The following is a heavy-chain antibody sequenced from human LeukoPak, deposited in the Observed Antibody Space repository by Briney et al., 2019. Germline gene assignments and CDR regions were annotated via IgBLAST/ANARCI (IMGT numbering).Heavy chain of an antibody. D-gene: IGHD6-13*01. J-gene: IGHJ6*02. CDR2: IKQDGSEK. CDR1: GFTFSSYW. Sequence: GGSLRLSCAASGFTFSSYWMSWVRQAPGKGLEWVANIKQDGSEKYYVDSVKGRFTISRDNAKNSLYLQMNSLRAEDTAVYYCARESTSGYSSSWANYYYYYGMDVWGQGTTVTVSS. V-gene: IGHV3-7*01. CDR3: ARESTSGYSSSWANYYYYYGMDV.